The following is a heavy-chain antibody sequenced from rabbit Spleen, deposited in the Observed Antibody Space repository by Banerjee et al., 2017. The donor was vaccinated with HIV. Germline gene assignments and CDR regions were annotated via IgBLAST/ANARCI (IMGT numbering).Heavy chain of an antibody. CDR1: GLDFNSRYW. J-gene: IGHJ4*01. D-gene: IGHD4-2*01. CDR3: ARDSAGREDFNL. V-gene: IGHV1S40*01. CDR2: IDGVKSGTS. Sequence: QLLEESGGDLVKPGASLTLTCKASGLDFNSRYWICWVRQAPGKGLEWLACIDGVKSGTSYYANWAKGRFTISKTSSTTVTLQMTSLTAADTATYFCARDSAGREDFNLWGQGTLVTVS.